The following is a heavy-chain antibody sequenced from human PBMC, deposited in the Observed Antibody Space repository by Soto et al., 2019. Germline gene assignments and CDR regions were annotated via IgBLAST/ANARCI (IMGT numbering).Heavy chain of an antibody. J-gene: IGHJ4*02. Sequence: SETLSLTCAVSGGSISSGGYSWSWIRQPPGKGLEWIGYIYHSGSTYYNPSLKSRVTISVDRSKNQFSLKLSSVTAADTAVYYCATGGSSSSWYNYWGQGTLVTVSS. CDR2: IYHSGST. V-gene: IGHV4-30-2*01. CDR1: GGSISSGGYS. D-gene: IGHD6-13*01. CDR3: ATGGSSSSWYNY.